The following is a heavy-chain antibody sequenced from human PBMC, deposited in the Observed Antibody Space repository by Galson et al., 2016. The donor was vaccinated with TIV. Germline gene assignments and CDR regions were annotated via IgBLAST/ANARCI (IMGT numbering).Heavy chain of an antibody. CDR3: MREGSTVTMHHYFGMDV. V-gene: IGHV4-38-2*02. CDR2: IYESGTT. Sequence: LSLTCTVSIKSGYFWGWIRQPPGKGLQWLGSIYESGTTYSHPSLKSRLTMSVDTSKNHFSLKLSSVTAADTAVYYCMREGSTVTMHHYFGMDVWGQGTSVTVSS. CDR1: IKSGYF. D-gene: IGHD4-17*01. J-gene: IGHJ6*02.